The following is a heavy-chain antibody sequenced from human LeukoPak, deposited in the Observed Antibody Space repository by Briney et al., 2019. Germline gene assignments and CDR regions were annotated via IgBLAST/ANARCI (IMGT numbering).Heavy chain of an antibody. CDR3: ARVVFAVVVIPGAFDI. J-gene: IGHJ3*02. Sequence: SETLSLTCTVSGGSISSYFWSWIRQPPGKGLEWIGYIYYSGSTNYNTSLKSRVTISVDTSKNQFSLKLSSVTAADTAVYYCARVVFAVVVIPGAFDIWGQGTMVTVSS. D-gene: IGHD3-22*01. V-gene: IGHV4-59*01. CDR1: GGSISSYF. CDR2: IYYSGST.